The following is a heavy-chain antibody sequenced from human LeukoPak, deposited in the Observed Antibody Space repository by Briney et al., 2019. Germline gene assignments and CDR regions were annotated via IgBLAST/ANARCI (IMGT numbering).Heavy chain of an antibody. Sequence: SETLSLTCSVSDYSIRDGYYWGWVRQSPGKGLEWIGSIFHSGRTSYSPSLKSRVTMSVDTSKNQFSLKLNSVAAADTAIYYCARDVAGLYYFDSWGQGALVTVSS. CDR2: IFHSGRT. V-gene: IGHV4-38-2*02. CDR3: ARDVAGLYYFDS. D-gene: IGHD2-15*01. J-gene: IGHJ4*02. CDR1: DYSIRDGYY.